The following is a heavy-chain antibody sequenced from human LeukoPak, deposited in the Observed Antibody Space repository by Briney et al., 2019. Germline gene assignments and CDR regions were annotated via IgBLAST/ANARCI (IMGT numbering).Heavy chain of an antibody. Sequence: AASVNVSCKASGGTFTSYAISWVGQAPGQGLEWRGGIITIFGTANYAQKFQGRVTITTDESTSTAYMELSSLRSEDTAVYYCARHSGYAGEFDYWGQGTLVTVSS. D-gene: IGHD5-12*01. J-gene: IGHJ4*02. CDR1: GGTFTSYA. CDR3: ARHSGYAGEFDY. V-gene: IGHV1-69*05. CDR2: IITIFGTA.